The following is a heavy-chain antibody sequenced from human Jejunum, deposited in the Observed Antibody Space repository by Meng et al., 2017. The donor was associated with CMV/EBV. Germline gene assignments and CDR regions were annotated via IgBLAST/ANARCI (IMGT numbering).Heavy chain of an antibody. Sequence: VSGGSVSGTSCYWSWIRQSPGKGLEWIGYVHYRGNTKYNPSLESRVSTSVDTSKNQFSLKLSSVTAADTAMYYCVAIVGLTFDFWGQGTLVTVSS. CDR3: VAIVGLTFDF. J-gene: IGHJ4*02. D-gene: IGHD1-26*01. V-gene: IGHV4-61*01. CDR2: VHYRGNT. CDR1: GGSVSGTSCY.